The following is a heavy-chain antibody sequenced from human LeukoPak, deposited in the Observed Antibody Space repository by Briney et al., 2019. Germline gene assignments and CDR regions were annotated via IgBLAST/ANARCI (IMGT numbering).Heavy chain of an antibody. D-gene: IGHD4-17*01. CDR3: AKDSLDGDPLGDWFDP. Sequence: GGSLRLSCAASGLTFSSHWMHWVRQAPGKGLVWVSRITNDGSSTTYADSVKGRFTISRDNSKNTLYLQMNSLRAEDTAVYYCAKDSLDGDPLGDWFDPWGQGTLVTVSS. V-gene: IGHV3-74*01. J-gene: IGHJ5*02. CDR1: GLTFSSHW. CDR2: ITNDGSST.